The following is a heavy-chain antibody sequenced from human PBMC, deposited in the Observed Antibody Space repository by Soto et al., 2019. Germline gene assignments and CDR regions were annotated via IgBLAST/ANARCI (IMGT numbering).Heavy chain of an antibody. J-gene: IGHJ3*02. D-gene: IGHD2-8*01. CDR2: FDPEDGET. CDR3: ATGYCTNGVCFNDAFDI. V-gene: IGHV1-24*01. CDR1: GYTLTELS. Sequence: GPSVKVSCKVSGYTLTELSMHWVRQAPGKGLEWMGGFDPEDGETIYAQKFQGRVTMTEDTSTDTAYMELSSLRSEDTAVYYCATGYCTNGVCFNDAFDIWGQGTMVTVSS.